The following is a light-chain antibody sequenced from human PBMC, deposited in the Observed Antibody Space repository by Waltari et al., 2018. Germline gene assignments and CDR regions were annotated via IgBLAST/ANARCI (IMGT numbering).Light chain of an antibody. CDR3: SSYITTNTLEL. V-gene: IGLV2-14*03. Sequence: QSALTQPASVSGSPGQSITISCTGTSSDVGTYNYVSWYQQHPGKAPKLLIYDVSYRAAWVSYRFSGSKSVTTASLTISGLQAEDEADYYCSSYITTNTLELFGGGTSLTVL. CDR2: DVS. CDR1: SSDVGTYNY. J-gene: IGLJ3*02.